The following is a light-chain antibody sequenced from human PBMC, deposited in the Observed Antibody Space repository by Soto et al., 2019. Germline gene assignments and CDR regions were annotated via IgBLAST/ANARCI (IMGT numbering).Light chain of an antibody. J-gene: IGKJ1*01. CDR3: LQYNDWPRT. CDR1: QSVNAN. V-gene: IGKV3-15*01. CDR2: GAS. Sequence: EILMTQSPATLSVSPGERATLSCRASQSVNANLAWYQQKSGRAPRLLIFGASTRATDIPGRFSGSGSGTEFTLTISSLQPEDFAVYYCLQYNDWPRTLGQGTKVDSK.